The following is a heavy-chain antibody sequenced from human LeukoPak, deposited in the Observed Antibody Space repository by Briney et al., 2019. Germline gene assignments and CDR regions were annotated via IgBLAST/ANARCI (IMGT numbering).Heavy chain of an antibody. Sequence: GGSLRLSCAASGFTFSSYSMNWVRQAPGKGLEWVSGITLNGGSTGYADSVKGRFTISRDNAKNSLSLQMNSLRAEDSALYYCVRSITMFQHWGQGTLVTVSS. CDR2: ITLNGGST. CDR3: VRSITMFQH. V-gene: IGHV3-20*04. CDR1: GFTFSSYS. D-gene: IGHD3-10*01. J-gene: IGHJ1*01.